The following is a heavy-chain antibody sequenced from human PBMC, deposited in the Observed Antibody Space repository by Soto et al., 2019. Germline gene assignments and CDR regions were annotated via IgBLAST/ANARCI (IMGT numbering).Heavy chain of an antibody. CDR3: ARDSSLDDSSGYDFDY. CDR1: GFTVSSNY. CDR2: IYSGGST. J-gene: IGHJ4*02. D-gene: IGHD3-22*01. Sequence: PGGSLRLSCAASGFTVSSNYMSWVRQAPGKGLEWVSVIYSGGSTSYAQKFQGRVTMTRDTSTSTVYMELSSLRSEDTAVYYCARDSSLDDSSGYDFDYWGQGTLVTVSS. V-gene: IGHV3-53*05.